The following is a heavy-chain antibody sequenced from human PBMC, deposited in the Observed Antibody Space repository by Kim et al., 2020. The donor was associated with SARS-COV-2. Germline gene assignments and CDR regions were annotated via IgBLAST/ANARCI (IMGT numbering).Heavy chain of an antibody. Sequence: ASVKVSCKASGYTFTSSYMHWVRQAPGQGLEWMGIINPRGGSTSYAQKFQGRLTMTRDTSTTTAFMELSSLRSEDTAVYYCARAEGLLWFGELMGHFDYWGQGTLVTVSS. CDR3: ARAEGLLWFGELMGHFDY. D-gene: IGHD3-10*01. J-gene: IGHJ4*02. CDR2: INPRGGST. CDR1: GYTFTSSY. V-gene: IGHV1-46*01.